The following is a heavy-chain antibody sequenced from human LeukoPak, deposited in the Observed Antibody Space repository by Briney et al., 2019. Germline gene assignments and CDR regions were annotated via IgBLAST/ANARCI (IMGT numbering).Heavy chain of an antibody. CDR2: INSDGSTT. Sequence: GGSLRLSCAASAFSFRSYWMHWVRQGPGKGLVWVSRINSDGSTTNYADSVKGRFIISRDNAKNMLYLQMNSLTAEDTAVYYCAVSPRGWGQGTLVTVSS. CDR3: AVSPRG. CDR1: AFSFRSYW. V-gene: IGHV3-74*01. J-gene: IGHJ4*02.